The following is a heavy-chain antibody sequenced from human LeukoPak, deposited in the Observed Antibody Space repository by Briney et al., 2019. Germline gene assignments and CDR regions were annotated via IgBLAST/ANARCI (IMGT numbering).Heavy chain of an antibody. D-gene: IGHD6-19*01. CDR1: GGTFSSYA. CDR2: IIPIFGTE. Sequence: SVKLSCKASGGTFSSYAISRVRQAPGPGLEWMGGIIPIFGTENYAQKFQGSVAITTDESTSTAYMELSSLRSEDTAVYYCARWSAVAVWDYWGQGTLVTVSS. J-gene: IGHJ4*02. V-gene: IGHV1-69*05. CDR3: ARWSAVAVWDY.